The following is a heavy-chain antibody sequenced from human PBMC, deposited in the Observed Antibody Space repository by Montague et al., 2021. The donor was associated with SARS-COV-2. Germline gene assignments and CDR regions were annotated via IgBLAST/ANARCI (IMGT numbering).Heavy chain of an antibody. CDR1: GGSFSGYY. CDR3: ARGGYSSGWYGTHNWFDP. CDR2: INHSGST. D-gene: IGHD6-13*01. Sequence: SETLSLTCAFYGGSFSGYYWSWIRQPPGKGLEWIGEINHSGSTNYNPSXXSRVTISVDTSKNQFSLKLTSVTAADTAVYYCARGGYSSGWYGTHNWFDPWGQGTLVTVSS. J-gene: IGHJ5*02. V-gene: IGHV4-34*01.